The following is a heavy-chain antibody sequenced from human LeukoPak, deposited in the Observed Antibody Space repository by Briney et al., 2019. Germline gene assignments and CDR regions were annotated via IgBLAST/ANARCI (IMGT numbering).Heavy chain of an antibody. CDR2: ISAYNGNT. V-gene: IGHV1-18*01. Sequence: GASVKVSCKSSGYTFTSYGISWVRQAPGQGLEWMGWISAYNGNTNYAQKLQGRVTMTTDTSTSTAYMELRSLRSDDTAMYYCAREDYGGNSAYYYYGMDVWGQGTTVTVSS. CDR1: GYTFTSYG. J-gene: IGHJ6*02. D-gene: IGHD4-23*01. CDR3: AREDYGGNSAYYYYGMDV.